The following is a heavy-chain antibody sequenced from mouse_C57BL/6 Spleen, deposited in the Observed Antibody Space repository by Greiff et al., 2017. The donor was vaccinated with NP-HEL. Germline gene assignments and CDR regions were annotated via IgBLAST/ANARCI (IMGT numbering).Heavy chain of an antibody. CDR3: ARDHDGYYFYWYFDV. Sequence: EVKVVESGGGLVKPGGSLKLSCAASGFTFSSYAMSWVRQTPEKRLEWVATISDGGSYTYYPDNVKGRFTISRDNAKNNLYLQMSHLKSEDTAMYYCARDHDGYYFYWYFDVWGTGTTVTVSS. V-gene: IGHV5-4*01. D-gene: IGHD2-3*01. J-gene: IGHJ1*03. CDR2: ISDGGSYT. CDR1: GFTFSSYA.